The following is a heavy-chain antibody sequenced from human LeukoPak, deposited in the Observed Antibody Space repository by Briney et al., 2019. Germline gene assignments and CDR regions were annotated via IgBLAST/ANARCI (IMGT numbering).Heavy chain of an antibody. D-gene: IGHD5-18*01. CDR3: VRDLGVDTSMIFFDY. J-gene: IGHJ4*02. CDR1: GYTFTSYD. V-gene: IGHV1-18*01. CDR2: SSAYNGNT. Sequence: ASVKVSCKASGYTFTSYDINWVRQAPGQGLEWMGWSSAYNGNTKSAQKFQGRVTMTTDTSTSTAYMELRSLRSDDTAVFYCVRDLGVDTSMIFFDYWGQGTLVTVSP.